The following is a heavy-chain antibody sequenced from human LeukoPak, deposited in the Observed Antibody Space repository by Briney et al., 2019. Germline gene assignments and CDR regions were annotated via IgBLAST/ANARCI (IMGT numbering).Heavy chain of an antibody. CDR3: ARDPVGAFDI. V-gene: IGHV4-59*01. Sequence: SETLSLTCTVSGGSISNYYWSWIRQPPGKGLEWIGYIYYSGSTNYNPSLKSRVTISVDTSKNQFSLKLSSVTAADTAVYYCARDPVGAFDIWGQGTMVTVSS. J-gene: IGHJ3*02. D-gene: IGHD1-26*01. CDR1: GGSISNYY. CDR2: IYYSGST.